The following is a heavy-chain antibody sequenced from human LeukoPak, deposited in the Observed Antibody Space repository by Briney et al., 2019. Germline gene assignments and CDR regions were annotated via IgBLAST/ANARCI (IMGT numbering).Heavy chain of an antibody. CDR2: ISSSSSHI. J-gene: IGHJ5*02. V-gene: IGHV3-21*04. D-gene: IGHD6-13*01. CDR1: GFNLNTFL. CDR3: AKDGSSNWYGWFDP. Sequence: PGGSLRLSCAASGFNLNTFLMHWVRQTPGKGLEWVSSISSSSSHIYYADSVKGRFTISRDNAKNSLYLQMNSLRAEDTAIYYCAKDGSSNWYGWFDPWGQGTLVTVSS.